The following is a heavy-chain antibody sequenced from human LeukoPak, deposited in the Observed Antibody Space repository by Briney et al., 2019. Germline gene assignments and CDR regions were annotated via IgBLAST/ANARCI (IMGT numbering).Heavy chain of an antibody. CDR2: IYYSGST. CDR3: ARQISSGSHFDY. V-gene: IGHV4-59*08. J-gene: IGHJ4*02. D-gene: IGHD3-10*01. CDR1: GGSISSYY. Sequence: SETPSLTCTVSGGSISSYYWSWIRQPPGKGLEWIGYIYYSGSTNYNPSLKSRVTISVDTSKNQFSLKLSSVTAADTPVYYCARQISSGSHFDYWGQGTLVTVSS.